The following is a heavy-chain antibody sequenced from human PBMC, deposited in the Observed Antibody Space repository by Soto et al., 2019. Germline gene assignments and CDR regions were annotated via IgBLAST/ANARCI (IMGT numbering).Heavy chain of an antibody. V-gene: IGHV1-69*13. CDR2: IIPIFGTA. CDR1: GGTFSSYA. Sequence: SVKVSCKASGGTFSSYAISWVRQAPGQGLEWMGGIIPIFGTADYAQKFQGRVTITADESTSTAYMELSSLRSEDTAVYYCARDPVYSGYDLVPATAIDWFDPWGQGTLVTVSS. J-gene: IGHJ5*02. CDR3: ARDPVYSGYDLVPATAIDWFDP. D-gene: IGHD5-12*01.